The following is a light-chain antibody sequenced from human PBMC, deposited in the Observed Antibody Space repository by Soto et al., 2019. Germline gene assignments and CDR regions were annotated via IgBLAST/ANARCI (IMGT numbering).Light chain of an antibody. Sequence: DIVLTQSPDTLSLSPGERATLSCGASQSVSNYLAWYQQKPGQAPRLLIYGASTRATGIPARFSGSGSGTDFTLIISSLEPEDFAVYYCQHRGDWPPITFGQGTRLDIK. V-gene: IGKV3-11*01. CDR3: QHRGDWPPIT. CDR2: GAS. J-gene: IGKJ5*01. CDR1: QSVSNY.